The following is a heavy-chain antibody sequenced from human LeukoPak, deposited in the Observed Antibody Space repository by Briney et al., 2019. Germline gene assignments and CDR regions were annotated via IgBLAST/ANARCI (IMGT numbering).Heavy chain of an antibody. Sequence: PSETLSLTCTVTGGSITSYYWTWIRQPAGKGLEWIGRIFSSGSTNYNPSLKSRVTMSVDTSKNQFSLNLSSVTAADTAVYYCARDRSDYGSGSPFDYWGQGTLVTVSS. J-gene: IGHJ4*02. CDR1: GGSITSYY. D-gene: IGHD3-10*01. V-gene: IGHV4-4*07. CDR2: IFSSGST. CDR3: ARDRSDYGSGSPFDY.